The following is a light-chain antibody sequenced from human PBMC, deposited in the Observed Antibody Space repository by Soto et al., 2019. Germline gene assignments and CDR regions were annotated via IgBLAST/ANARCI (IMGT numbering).Light chain of an antibody. CDR1: SSDVGSYNL. J-gene: IGLJ1*01. Sequence: QSVLTQPASVSGSPGQSITISCTGTSSDVGSYNLVSWHQQHPGKAPKLVIYEGSKRPSGVSNRSSGSKSGKTASLTISGLQAEDEADYYCCSYGSSITYVFGTGTKVTVL. CDR2: EGS. CDR3: CSYGSSITYV. V-gene: IGLV2-23*01.